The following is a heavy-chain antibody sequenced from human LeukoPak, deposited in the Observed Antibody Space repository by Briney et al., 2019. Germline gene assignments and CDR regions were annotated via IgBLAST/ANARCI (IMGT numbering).Heavy chain of an antibody. CDR1: GYTFSSYA. J-gene: IGHJ4*02. CDR3: GKDGISSGEVGYFDY. CDR2: ISGSVGST. V-gene: IGHV3-23*01. D-gene: IGHD3-22*01. Sequence: GGSLRLSCAASGYTFSSYAISWVRQAPGKGLEWVSAISGSVGSTYYADSVKGRFTISRDNSKNTLYLQMNSLRAEDTAVYYCGKDGISSGEVGYFDYWGQGTLVTVSS.